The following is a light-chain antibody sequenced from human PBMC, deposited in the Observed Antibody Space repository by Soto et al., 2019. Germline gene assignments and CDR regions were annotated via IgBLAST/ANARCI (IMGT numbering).Light chain of an antibody. J-gene: IGKJ2*01. V-gene: IGKV1-39*01. CDR2: AAS. CDR3: QQSYSTPYT. CDR1: QSISSY. Sequence: DIQMTQSPSSLSASVGDRVTITCRASQSISSYLNWYQQKPGKAPKLLIYAASSLQSGVPSRFSGSESGTDFTLTISRLQPEDFATYYCQQSYSTPYTFGQGTKLAIK.